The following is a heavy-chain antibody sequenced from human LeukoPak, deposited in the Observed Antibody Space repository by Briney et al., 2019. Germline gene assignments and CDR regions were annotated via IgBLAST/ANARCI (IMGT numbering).Heavy chain of an antibody. D-gene: IGHD4-17*01. J-gene: IGHJ5*02. CDR3: ASHDYGPNWFDP. V-gene: IGHV4-38-2*01. CDR1: GYSISSGYY. CDR2: IYHSGST. Sequence: SETLSLTCAVSGYSISSGYYWGWIRQPPGKGLEWIGSIYHSGSTYYNPSLKSRVTISVDTSKDQFSLNLSSVTAADTAVYYCASHDYGPNWFDPWGQGTLVTVSS.